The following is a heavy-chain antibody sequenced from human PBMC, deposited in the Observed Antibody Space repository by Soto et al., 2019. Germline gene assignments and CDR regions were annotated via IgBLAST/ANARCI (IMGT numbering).Heavy chain of an antibody. CDR3: ATSYSGYVHNYYYYGMDV. V-gene: IGHV1-24*01. Sequence: ASVKVSCKVSGYTLTELSMHWVRQAPGKGLEWMGGFDPEDGETIYAQKFQGRVTMTEDTSTDTAYMELSSLRSEDTAVYYCATSYSGYVHNYYYYGMDVWGQGTTVTVS. J-gene: IGHJ6*02. CDR1: GYTLTELS. CDR2: FDPEDGET. D-gene: IGHD5-12*01.